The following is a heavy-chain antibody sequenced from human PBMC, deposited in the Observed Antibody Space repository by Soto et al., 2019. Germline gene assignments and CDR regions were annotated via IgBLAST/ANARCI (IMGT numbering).Heavy chain of an antibody. CDR3: AREVTMIVDN. Sequence: ASVKVSCKASESTFTGYDINWVRQATGQGLEWMGWMNPNNGNTGYAQKFQGRVTMTRNTSISTAYMELSSLRSEDTAVYYCAREVTMIVDNWGQGTLVTVS. J-gene: IGHJ4*02. CDR2: MNPNNGNT. V-gene: IGHV1-8*01. CDR1: ESTFTGYD. D-gene: IGHD3-22*01.